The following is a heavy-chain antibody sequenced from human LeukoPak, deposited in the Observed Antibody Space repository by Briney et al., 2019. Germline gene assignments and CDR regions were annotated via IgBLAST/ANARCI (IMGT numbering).Heavy chain of an antibody. V-gene: IGHV3-53*01. J-gene: IGHJ5*02. CDR3: AREGGSSWNWFDP. CDR2: IYRGGDT. CDR1: GFTVSISY. D-gene: IGHD6-13*01. Sequence: PGGSLRLSCAASGFTVSISYMNWVRQAPGKGLEWVSVIYRGGDTYYADSVKGRFTISRDNSKNTLFLQMNSLRAEDTAVYYCAREGGSSWNWFDPWGQGTLVTVSS.